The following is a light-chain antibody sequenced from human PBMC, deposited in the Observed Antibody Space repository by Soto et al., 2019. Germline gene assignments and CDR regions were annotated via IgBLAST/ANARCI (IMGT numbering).Light chain of an antibody. J-gene: IGLJ1*01. CDR3: QSYDSSLSGYV. CDR2: GNS. Sequence: QAVVTQPPSVSGAPGQRVTISCTGSSSNIGAGYDVHWYQQLPGTAPKLLIYGNSNRPSGVPDRFSGSKSGTSASLAITGLQADDEADYSCQSYDSSLSGYVFGTGTKLTVL. CDR1: SSNIGAGYD. V-gene: IGLV1-40*01.